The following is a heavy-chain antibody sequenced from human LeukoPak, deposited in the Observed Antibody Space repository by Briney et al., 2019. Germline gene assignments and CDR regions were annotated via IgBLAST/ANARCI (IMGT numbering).Heavy chain of an antibody. Sequence: GGSLRLSCAASGFTFSNAWMSWVRQAPGKGLEWVSGINWNGGSTGYADSVKGRFTISRDNAKKTLYLQMNSLRAEDTALYYCARNTNTSPYYFDFWGQGTLVTVSS. CDR3: ARNTNTSPYYFDF. J-gene: IGHJ4*02. CDR1: GFTFSNAW. V-gene: IGHV3-20*04. CDR2: INWNGGST. D-gene: IGHD2-8*01.